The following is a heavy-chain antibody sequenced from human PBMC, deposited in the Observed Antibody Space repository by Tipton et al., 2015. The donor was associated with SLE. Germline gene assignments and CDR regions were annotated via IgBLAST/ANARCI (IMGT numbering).Heavy chain of an antibody. V-gene: IGHV3-33*06. Sequence: RSLRLSCAASGFTFSSYGMHWVRQAPGKGLEWVAVIWYDGSNKYYADSVKGRFTISRDNSKNTLYLQMNSLRAEDTAVYYCAKPHYYDSSGYSFFFGYWGQGTLVTVSS. CDR1: GFTFSSYG. CDR3: AKPHYYDSSGYSFFFGY. CDR2: IWYDGSNK. J-gene: IGHJ4*02. D-gene: IGHD3-22*01.